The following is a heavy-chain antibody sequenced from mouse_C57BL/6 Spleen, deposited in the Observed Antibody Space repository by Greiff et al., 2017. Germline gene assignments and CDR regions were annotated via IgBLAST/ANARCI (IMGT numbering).Heavy chain of an antibody. D-gene: IGHD1-1*01. V-gene: IGHV1-82*01. J-gene: IGHJ1*03. CDR1: GYAFSSSW. CDR2: IYPGDGDT. CDR3: AIPYYGKVGWYFDV. Sequence: QVQLQQSGPELVKPGASVKISCKASGYAFSSSWMNWVKQRPGKGLEWIGRIYPGDGDTNYNGKFKGKATLTADKSSSTAYMQLSSLTSEDSAVYFCAIPYYGKVGWYFDVWGTGTTVTVSS.